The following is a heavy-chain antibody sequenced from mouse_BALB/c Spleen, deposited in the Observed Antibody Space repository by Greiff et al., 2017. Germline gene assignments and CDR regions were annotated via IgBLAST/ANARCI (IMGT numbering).Heavy chain of an antibody. CDR2: ISYDGSN. CDR3: AREAYYYGSSMDY. Sequence: EVQLQQSGPGLVKPSQSLSLTCSVTGYSITSGYYWNWIRQFPGNKLEWMGYISYDGSNNYNPSLNNRISITRDTSKNLFFLKLNSVTTEDTATYYCAREAYYYGSSMDYWGQGTTLTVSS. V-gene: IGHV3-6*02. J-gene: IGHJ2*01. D-gene: IGHD1-1*01. CDR1: GYSITSGYY.